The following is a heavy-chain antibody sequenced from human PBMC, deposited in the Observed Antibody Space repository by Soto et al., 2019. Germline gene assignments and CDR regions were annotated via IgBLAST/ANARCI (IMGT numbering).Heavy chain of an antibody. CDR3: ARLQIYGVQRWFDP. V-gene: IGHV3-23*01. D-gene: IGHD3-3*01. Sequence: EVQLLDSGGDLVQPGGSLRLSCAASGFTFGAFAMGWVRQTPGKGLERVSTISGTGETTYYTDSVKGRFTISSDKSKNTVYLQMNSLRVEDTATYYCARLQIYGVQRWFDPWGQGTLVTVSS. CDR2: ISGTGETT. J-gene: IGHJ5*02. CDR1: GFTFGAFA.